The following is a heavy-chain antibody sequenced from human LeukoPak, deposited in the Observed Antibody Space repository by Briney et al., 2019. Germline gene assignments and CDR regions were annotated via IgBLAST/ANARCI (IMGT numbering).Heavy chain of an antibody. CDR1: AGSISSYY. D-gene: IGHD2-2*01. CDR2: VYYSGST. CDR3: ARYCSSTSCYFFDS. J-gene: IGHJ4*02. V-gene: IGHV4-59*08. Sequence: SETLSLTCTVSAGSISSYYWSWIRQPPGKGLEWIGYVYYSGSTNYNPSLKSRVTISVDTSKNQFSLKLSSVIAADTAVYYCARYCSSTSCYFFDSWGQGTLVTVSS.